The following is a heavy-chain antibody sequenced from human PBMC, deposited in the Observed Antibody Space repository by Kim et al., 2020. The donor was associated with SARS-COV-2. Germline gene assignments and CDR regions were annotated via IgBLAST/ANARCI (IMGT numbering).Heavy chain of an antibody. CDR2: ISAYNGNT. J-gene: IGHJ6*02. D-gene: IGHD3-22*01. CDR3: ARATDSYYDSSAVVYYYYGMDV. V-gene: IGHV1-18*04. Sequence: ASVKVSCKASGYTFTSYGISWVRQAPGQGLEWMGWISAYNGNTNYAQKLQGRVTMTTDTSTSTAYMELRSLRSDDTAVYYCARATDSYYDSSAVVYYYYGMDVWGQGTTVTVSS. CDR1: GYTFTSYG.